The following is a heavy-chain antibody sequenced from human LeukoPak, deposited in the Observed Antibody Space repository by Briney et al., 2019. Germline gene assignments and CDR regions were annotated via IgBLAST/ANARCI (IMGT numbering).Heavy chain of an antibody. CDR1: GFTFSSYS. CDR3: ARRGGEITFDY. D-gene: IGHD3-16*01. CDR2: INSDSSTV. Sequence: GGSLRLSCAASGFTFSSYSMQWVRQAPGKGLEWVSYINSDSSTVHYADSVKGRFTISRDNAKNSLDLQLNSLRAEDTAVYYCARRGGEITFDYWGQGTLVTVSS. J-gene: IGHJ4*02. V-gene: IGHV3-48*01.